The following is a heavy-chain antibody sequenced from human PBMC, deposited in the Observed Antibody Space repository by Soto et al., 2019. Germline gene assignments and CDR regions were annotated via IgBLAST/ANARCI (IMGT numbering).Heavy chain of an antibody. Sequence: GGSLRLSCAASGFTFSSYSMNWVRQAPGKGLEWVSSISSSSSYIYYADSVKGRFTISRDNAKNSLYLQMNSLRAEDTAVYYCASVYGGLSVAFDIWGQGTMVTVSS. D-gene: IGHD2-15*01. CDR1: GFTFSSYS. CDR2: ISSSSSYI. V-gene: IGHV3-21*01. CDR3: ASVYGGLSVAFDI. J-gene: IGHJ3*02.